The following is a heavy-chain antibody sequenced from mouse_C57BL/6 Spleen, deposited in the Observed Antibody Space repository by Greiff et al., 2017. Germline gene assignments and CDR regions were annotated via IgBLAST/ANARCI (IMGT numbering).Heavy chain of an antibody. D-gene: IGHD1-1*01. Sequence: VQLQQPGAELVKPGASVKLSCKASGYTFTSYWMHWVKQRPGQGLEWIGMIHPNSGSTNYNEKFKSKATLTVDKSSSTAYMQLSSLTSEDAAVYYCARGGGSSLHWYFDVWGTGTTVTVSS. CDR3: ARGGGSSLHWYFDV. CDR1: GYTFTSYW. J-gene: IGHJ1*03. CDR2: IHPNSGST. V-gene: IGHV1-64*01.